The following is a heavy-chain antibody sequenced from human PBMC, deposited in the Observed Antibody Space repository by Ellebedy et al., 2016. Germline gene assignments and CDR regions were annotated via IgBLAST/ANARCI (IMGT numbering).Heavy chain of an antibody. J-gene: IGHJ4*02. V-gene: IGHV4-4*07. CDR2: IYTSGST. CDR1: GGSIISYY. D-gene: IGHD5-12*01. Sequence: SDTLSLTXTVLGGSIISYYWSWIRQPAGKGLEWIERIYTSGSTNYNPSLKSRVTMSVDTSKNQFSLKLSSVTAADTAVYYCAREEKWLRFAFYNWGQGTLVTVSS. CDR3: AREEKWLRFAFYN.